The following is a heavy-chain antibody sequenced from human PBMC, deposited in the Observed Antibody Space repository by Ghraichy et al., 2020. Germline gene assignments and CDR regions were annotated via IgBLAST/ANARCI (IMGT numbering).Heavy chain of an antibody. CDR2: MDTDGTTT. CDR3: ARGNPLIDH. CDR1: GFTFNMYW. Sequence: GSLRLSCAASGFTFNMYWMHWVRQAPGKGLMWVSHMDTDGTTTRYADSVKGRFTMSRDNARKTLYLQMNSLRTEDTAVYYCARGNPLIDHWGQGTLVTVSS. J-gene: IGHJ4*02. V-gene: IGHV3-74*01.